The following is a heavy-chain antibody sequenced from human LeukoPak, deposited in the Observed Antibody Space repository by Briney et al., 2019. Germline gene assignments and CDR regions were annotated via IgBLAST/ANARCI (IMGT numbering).Heavy chain of an antibody. Sequence: GGSLRLSCAASGFTFSSYAMHWVRQAPGKGLEWVAVISYDGSNKYYADSVKGRFTISRDNSKNTLYLQMNSLRAEDTAVYYCARAEAVAAHFDYWGQGTLVTVSS. CDR3: ARAEAVAAHFDY. J-gene: IGHJ4*02. CDR2: ISYDGSNK. D-gene: IGHD6-19*01. CDR1: GFTFSSYA. V-gene: IGHV3-30-3*01.